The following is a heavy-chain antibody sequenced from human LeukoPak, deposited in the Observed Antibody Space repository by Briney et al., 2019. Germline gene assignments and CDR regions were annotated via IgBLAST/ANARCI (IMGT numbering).Heavy chain of an antibody. D-gene: IGHD2-21*02. CDR2: IKPNSGVT. J-gene: IGHJ4*02. CDR3: ARPTYCGSDCYFNFDY. CDR1: GYTFATYF. V-gene: IGHV1-2*02. Sequence: ASVKVSCKTSGYTFATYFMHWVRQAPGQGLEWMGYIKPNSGVTNYAQKFRGRVTMTWDTSISTAYIELSGLTSDDMAIYYCARPTYCGSDCYFNFDYWGQGTLVTVSS.